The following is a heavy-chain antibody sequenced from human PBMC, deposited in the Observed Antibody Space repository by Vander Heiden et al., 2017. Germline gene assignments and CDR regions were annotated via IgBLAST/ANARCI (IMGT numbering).Heavy chain of an antibody. D-gene: IGHD2-2*01. J-gene: IGHJ5*02. CDR2: IHWDDDK. Sequence: QITLNESGPTLVQPTQTLTLTCTFSGFSLSTSGLGVCWIRQPPGKGLEWLAVIHWDDDKRYSPSLKSRLTITKETSKNQVVLTMTKMEPVDTATYDWGPCPAYAWNWVDPWGQGPMVTVSS. V-gene: IGHV2-5*02. CDR3: GPCPAYAWNWVDP. CDR1: GFSLSTSGLG.